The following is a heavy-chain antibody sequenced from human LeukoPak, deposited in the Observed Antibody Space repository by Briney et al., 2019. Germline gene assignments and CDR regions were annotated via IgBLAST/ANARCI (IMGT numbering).Heavy chain of an antibody. CDR3: ARVEQQLVRFDP. Sequence: ASVKVSCKASGYTFTGYYMHWVRQAPGQGLEWMGYINPNSGGTNYAQKFQGRVTMTRDTSISTAYMELSRLRSDDTAVYYCARVEQQLVRFDPWGQGTLVTVSS. D-gene: IGHD6-13*01. CDR2: INPNSGGT. CDR1: GYTFTGYY. J-gene: IGHJ5*02. V-gene: IGHV1-2*02.